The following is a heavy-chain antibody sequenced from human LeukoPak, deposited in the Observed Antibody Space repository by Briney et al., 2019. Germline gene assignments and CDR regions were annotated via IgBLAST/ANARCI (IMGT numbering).Heavy chain of an antibody. CDR1: GFTFSHYG. Sequence: QPGGSLRLSCATSGFTFSHYGMHWVRQAPGKGLEWVAVIWSDGTEKYYGDSVKGRFTISRDNSKKTVYLQMNSLRVEDTAIYYCAKDAQRGFDFSNSLESWGQGTMVTVSS. CDR2: IWSDGTEK. CDR3: AKDAQRGFDFSNSLES. V-gene: IGHV3-33*06. D-gene: IGHD4-11*01. J-gene: IGHJ4*02.